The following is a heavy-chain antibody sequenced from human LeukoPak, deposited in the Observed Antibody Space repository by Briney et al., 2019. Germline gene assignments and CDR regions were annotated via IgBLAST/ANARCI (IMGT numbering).Heavy chain of an antibody. CDR1: GGTFSSYA. CDR3: ARGTTVPLSSTSNGAFDI. D-gene: IGHD2-2*01. J-gene: IGHJ3*02. V-gene: IGHV1-69*01. Sequence: SVKVSCKAPGGTFSSYAISWVRQAPGQGLEWMGGIIPIFGTANYAQKFQGRVTITADESTSTAYMELSSLRSEDTAVYYCARGTTVPLSSTSNGAFDIWGQGTMVTVSS. CDR2: IIPIFGTA.